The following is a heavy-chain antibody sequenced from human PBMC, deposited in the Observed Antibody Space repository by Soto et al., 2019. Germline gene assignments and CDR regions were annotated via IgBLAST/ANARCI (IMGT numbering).Heavy chain of an antibody. J-gene: IGHJ4*02. V-gene: IGHV1-69*13. CDR1: GGTFSSYA. CDR3: ASNVGSPHPGDYYDSSGYPTWYFDY. Sequence: GASVKVSCKASGGTFSSYAISWVRQAPGQGLEWMGGIIPIFGTANYAQKFQGRVTITADESTSTAYMELSSLRSEDTAVYYCASNVGSPHPGDYYDSSGYPTWYFDYWGQGTLVTVSS. CDR2: IIPIFGTA. D-gene: IGHD3-22*01.